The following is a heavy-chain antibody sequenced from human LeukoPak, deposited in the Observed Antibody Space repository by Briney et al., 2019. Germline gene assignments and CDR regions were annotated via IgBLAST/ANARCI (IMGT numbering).Heavy chain of an antibody. J-gene: IGHJ3*02. CDR2: ISSSGSTI. Sequence: PGGSLRLSCAASGFTFSDYYMSWIRQAPGKGLEWVSYISSSGSTIYLADSVKGRFSISRDDAKNSLYLQMNSLRAEDTAVYYCARGHYSSSWYSAFDIWGQGTMVTVSS. D-gene: IGHD6-13*01. V-gene: IGHV3-11*04. CDR1: GFTFSDYY. CDR3: ARGHYSSSWYSAFDI.